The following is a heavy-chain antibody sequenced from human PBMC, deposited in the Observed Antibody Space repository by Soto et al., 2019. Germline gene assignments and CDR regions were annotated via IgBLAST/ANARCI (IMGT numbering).Heavy chain of an antibody. J-gene: IGHJ4*02. CDR3: TKRPMCAGDCWFFDD. CDR2: IDDANSA. D-gene: IGHD2-21*02. V-gene: IGHV3-23*05. Sequence: EVRLLESGGGSEQPGGSLRLSCAASGFNFRTYAMYWVRQAPGMGLEWVSAIDDANSAYYADSVKGRFIISRDNSRNTLYLQMDGLRVEDTAIYFCTKRPMCAGDCWFFDDWGQGILVTVSS. CDR1: GFNFRTYA.